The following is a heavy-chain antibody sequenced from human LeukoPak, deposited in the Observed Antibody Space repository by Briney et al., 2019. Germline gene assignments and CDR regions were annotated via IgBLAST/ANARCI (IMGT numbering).Heavy chain of an antibody. V-gene: IGHV3-9*01. CDR2: ISWNSGSI. CDR3: AKDRGATEVKAFDI. CDR1: GFTFDDYA. D-gene: IGHD1-26*01. J-gene: IGHJ3*02. Sequence: GGSLRVSCAASGFTFDDYAMHWVRQAPGKGLEWVSGISWNSGSIGYADSVKGRFTISRDNAKNSLYLQMNSLRAEDTALYYCAKDRGATEVKAFDIWGQGTMVTVSS.